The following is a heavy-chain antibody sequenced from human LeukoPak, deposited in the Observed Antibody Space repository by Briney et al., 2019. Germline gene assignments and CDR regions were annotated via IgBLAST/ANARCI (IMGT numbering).Heavy chain of an antibody. CDR1: GGSISSYY. CDR2: IYHSGST. J-gene: IGHJ3*02. Sequence: SETLSLTCTVSGGSISSYYWSWIRQPPGKGLEWIGYIYHSGSTDSNPSLTSRVTISVDTSRNQFSLRLSSVTAADTAVYYCARVLTIRRSGFDIWGQGTMVTVSS. CDR3: ARVLTIRRSGFDI. V-gene: IGHV4-59*08. D-gene: IGHD3-3*01.